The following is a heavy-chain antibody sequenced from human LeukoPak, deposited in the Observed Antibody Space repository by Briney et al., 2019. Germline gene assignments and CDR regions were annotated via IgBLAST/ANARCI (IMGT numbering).Heavy chain of an antibody. Sequence: GGSLRLSCAASGFTFSSYSTNWVRQAPGKGLEWVSSISSSSSYIYYADSVKGRFTISRDNSKNTLYLQMNSLRAEDTAVYYCATIGPYGSGTYISADYWGQGTLVTVSS. CDR3: ATIGPYGSGTYISADY. D-gene: IGHD3-10*01. CDR1: GFTFSSYS. CDR2: ISSSSSYI. V-gene: IGHV3-21*01. J-gene: IGHJ4*02.